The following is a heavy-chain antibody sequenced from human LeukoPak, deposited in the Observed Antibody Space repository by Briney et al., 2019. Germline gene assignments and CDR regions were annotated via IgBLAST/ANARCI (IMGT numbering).Heavy chain of an antibody. CDR3: ARKAAAVDFDY. Sequence: ASVKVPCKASGYTFTSYDISWVRQAPGQGLEWMGWISVYNGNTNYAQKLQGRVTMTTDTSTSTAYMELRSLRSDDTAVYYCARKAAAVDFDYWGQGTLVTVSS. D-gene: IGHD6-13*01. V-gene: IGHV1-18*04. CDR2: ISVYNGNT. J-gene: IGHJ4*02. CDR1: GYTFTSYD.